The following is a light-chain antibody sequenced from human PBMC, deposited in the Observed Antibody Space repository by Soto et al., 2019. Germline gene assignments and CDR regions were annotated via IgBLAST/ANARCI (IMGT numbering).Light chain of an antibody. CDR2: EVS. V-gene: IGLV2-8*01. CDR3: NSYAGSNNWV. CDR1: SSDVGGYNY. J-gene: IGLJ3*02. Sequence: QSALTQPASVSGSPGQSITISCTGTSSDVGGYNYVSWYQQHPGKAPKLMIYEVSKRPSGVPDRFSGSKSGNTASLTVSGLQVEDEADYYCNSYAGSNNWVFGGGTKLTVL.